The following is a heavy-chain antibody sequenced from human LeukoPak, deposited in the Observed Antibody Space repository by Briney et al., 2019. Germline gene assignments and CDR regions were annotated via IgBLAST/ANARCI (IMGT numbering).Heavy chain of an antibody. D-gene: IGHD1-26*01. J-gene: IGHJ4*02. CDR2: IRSKAYGGTT. CDR3: TRGVHGSSFDY. CDR1: GFTFGDYA. V-gene: IGHV3-49*04. Sequence: GGSLRLSCTASGFTFGDYAMSWVRQAPGKGLEWVGFIRSKAYGGTTEYAASVKGRFTISRDDSKSIAYLQMNSLKTEDTAVYYCTRGVHGSSFDYWGQGTLVTVSS.